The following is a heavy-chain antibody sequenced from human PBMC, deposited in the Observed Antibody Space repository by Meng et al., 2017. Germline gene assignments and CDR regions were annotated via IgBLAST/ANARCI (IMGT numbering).Heavy chain of an antibody. CDR2: INPNSGNT. CDR1: GSTFTRYG. Sequence: VQLVVSGAGVDDTGAHVKVSCQASGSTFTRYGINWVRQAPGQGLEWLGRINPNSGNTGYAQKFQGRVTMTRNTSISTAYMELSSLRSEDTAVYYCARGDIVVVPAALFDPWGQGTLVTVSS. D-gene: IGHD2-2*01. J-gene: IGHJ5*02. CDR3: ARGDIVVVPAALFDP. V-gene: IGHV1-8*02.